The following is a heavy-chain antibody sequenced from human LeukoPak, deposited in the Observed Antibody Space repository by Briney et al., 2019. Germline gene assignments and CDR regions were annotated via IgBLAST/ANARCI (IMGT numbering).Heavy chain of an antibody. V-gene: IGHV3-21*01. Sequence: GGSLRLSCAASGFTFSSYSMNWVRQAPGKGLEWVSSISSSSSYIYYADSVKGRFTISRDNAKNSLYLQMNSLRAEDTAVYYCARDRMRNLYSTPGDAFDIWGQGTMVTVSS. CDR1: GFTFSSYS. J-gene: IGHJ3*02. CDR2: ISSSSSYI. CDR3: ARDRMRNLYSTPGDAFDI. D-gene: IGHD1-14*01.